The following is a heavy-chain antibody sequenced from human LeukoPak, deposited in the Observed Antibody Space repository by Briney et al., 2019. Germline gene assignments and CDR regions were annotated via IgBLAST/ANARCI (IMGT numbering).Heavy chain of an antibody. CDR2: ISYDGSDT. CDR3: ARNPGVGSSWYRLHY. CDR1: GFTLSSYG. V-gene: IGHV3-30*19. Sequence: GGSLRLSCAASGFTLSSYGMHWVRQAPGKGLEWVAVISYDGSDTYYADSVKGRFTISRDNSKSTLYLQMNSLRVDDTAVYYCARNPGVGSSWYRLHYWGQGTLVTVSS. J-gene: IGHJ4*02. D-gene: IGHD6-13*01.